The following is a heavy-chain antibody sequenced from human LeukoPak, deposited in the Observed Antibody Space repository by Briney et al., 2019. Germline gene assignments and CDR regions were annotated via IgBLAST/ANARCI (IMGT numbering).Heavy chain of an antibody. CDR2: INPSGGST. Sequence: ASVKVSCKASGYTFTSYDINWVRQAPGQGLEWMGIINPSGGSTSYAQKFQGRVTMTRDTSTSTVYMELSSLRSEDTAVYYCASQTDYGDYEGAFDIWGQGTMVTVSS. J-gene: IGHJ3*02. CDR1: GYTFTSYD. D-gene: IGHD4-17*01. CDR3: ASQTDYGDYEGAFDI. V-gene: IGHV1-46*03.